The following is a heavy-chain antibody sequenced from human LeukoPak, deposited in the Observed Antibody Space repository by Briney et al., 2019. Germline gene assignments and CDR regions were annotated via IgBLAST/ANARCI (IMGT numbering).Heavy chain of an antibody. CDR1: GITFSSYA. Sequence: GGSLRLSCVASGITFSSYAMSWVRQAPGKGLEWVSAINGGADSTYYADSVKGRFTISRDNSKSTLNLQMNSLRVEDTAVYYCAKDPRASSAYYYDRLGYWGQGTLVTVSS. D-gene: IGHD3-22*01. CDR3: AKDPRASSAYYYDRLGY. CDR2: INGGADST. V-gene: IGHV3-23*01. J-gene: IGHJ4*02.